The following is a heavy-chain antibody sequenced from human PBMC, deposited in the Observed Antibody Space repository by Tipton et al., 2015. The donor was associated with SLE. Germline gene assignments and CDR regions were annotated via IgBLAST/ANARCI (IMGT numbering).Heavy chain of an antibody. D-gene: IGHD2/OR15-2a*01. V-gene: IGHV4-59*11. Sequence: TLSLTCTVSGSFISSHYWTWIRQPPGKGLEWIGYIYYSGSTNYNPSLRSRVTISVGTSKNQFSLKVNSVTAADTAIYYCATARNIYDAFDIWARGTMVTVSS. CDR2: IYYSGST. J-gene: IGHJ3*02. CDR1: GSFISSHY. CDR3: ATARNIYDAFDI.